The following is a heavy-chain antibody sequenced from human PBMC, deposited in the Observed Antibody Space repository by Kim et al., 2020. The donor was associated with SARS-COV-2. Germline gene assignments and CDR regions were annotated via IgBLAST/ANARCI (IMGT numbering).Heavy chain of an antibody. D-gene: IGHD6-6*01. J-gene: IGHJ4*02. CDR2: IKEDGSEE. Sequence: GGSLRLSCAASGFTFSTYWMNWVRQAPGKGLEWVANIKEDGSEEYYVDSVKGRFTISRDNAKNSLYLQMNSLRAEDTAVYYCARGTVRLPGIDYWGQGTLVPVSS. CDR3: ARGTVRLPGIDY. V-gene: IGHV3-7*01. CDR1: GFTFSTYW.